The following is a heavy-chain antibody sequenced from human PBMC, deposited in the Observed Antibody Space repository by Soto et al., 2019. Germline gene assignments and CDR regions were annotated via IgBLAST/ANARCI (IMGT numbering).Heavy chain of an antibody. Sequence: PGGSLRLSCAASGFTFDDYAMHWVRQAPGKGLEWVSGISWNSGSIDYADSVKGRFTISRDNAKNSLYLQMNSLRAEDTALYYCAKDKSSGLSGLIDYWGQGTLVTVSS. CDR1: GFTFDDYA. D-gene: IGHD3-10*01. J-gene: IGHJ4*02. V-gene: IGHV3-9*01. CDR3: AKDKSSGLSGLIDY. CDR2: ISWNSGSI.